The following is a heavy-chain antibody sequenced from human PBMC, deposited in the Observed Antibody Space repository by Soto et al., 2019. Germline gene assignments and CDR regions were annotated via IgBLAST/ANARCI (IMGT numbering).Heavy chain of an antibody. D-gene: IGHD5-12*01. CDR2: ISPYNGNT. V-gene: IGHV1-18*01. J-gene: IGHJ3*02. Sequence: HVQRVQSGAEVKKPGASLKVSCKASGYTFISYGVSWVRQAPGQGLEWLGWISPYNGNTNYAQKFQSRITMTTDTSTSTVYMDLRSLRTDGTAVYYCARAQTKWLTDAFDIWGQGTMVVVSS. CDR3: ARAQTKWLTDAFDI. CDR1: GYTFISYG.